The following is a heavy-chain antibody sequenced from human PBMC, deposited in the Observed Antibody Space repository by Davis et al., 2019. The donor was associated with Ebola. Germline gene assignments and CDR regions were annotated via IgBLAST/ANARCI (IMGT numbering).Heavy chain of an antibody. CDR1: GGSISSGSYY. CDR3: ARAAIMVRGVHVDYYYMDV. Sequence: SETLSLTCTVSGGSISSGSYYWGWVRQPPGKGLEWIGTIHHSGSTYYNPSLKSRVTISVDTSKNQFSLKLSSVTAADTAVYYCARAAIMVRGVHVDYYYMDVWGKGTTVTVSS. D-gene: IGHD3-10*01. CDR2: IHHSGST. J-gene: IGHJ6*03. V-gene: IGHV4-39*07.